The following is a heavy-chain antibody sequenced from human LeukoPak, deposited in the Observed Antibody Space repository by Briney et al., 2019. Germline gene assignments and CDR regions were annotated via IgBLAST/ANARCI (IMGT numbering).Heavy chain of an antibody. V-gene: IGHV3-30-3*01. Sequence: GGSLRLSCAASGFTFSSYAMHWVRQAPGEGLEWVAVISYDGSNKYYADSVKGRFTISRDNSKNTLYLQMNSLRAEDTAVYYCARPYGYYYDSSGYFDYWGQGTLVTVSS. D-gene: IGHD3-22*01. J-gene: IGHJ4*02. CDR3: ARPYGYYYDSSGYFDY. CDR2: ISYDGSNK. CDR1: GFTFSSYA.